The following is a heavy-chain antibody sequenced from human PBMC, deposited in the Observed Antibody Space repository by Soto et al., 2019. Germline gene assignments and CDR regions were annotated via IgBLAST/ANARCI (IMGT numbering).Heavy chain of an antibody. D-gene: IGHD5-18*01. V-gene: IGHV1-69*01. CDR3: ARWNRGVRVGYSYGYYYYYGMDV. J-gene: IGHJ6*02. Sequence: QVQLVQSGAEVKKPGSSVKVSCKASGGTFSSYAISWVRQAPGQGLEWMGGIIPIFGTANYAQKFQGRVTITADESTSTAYMELSSLRSEDTAVYYCARWNRGVRVGYSYGYYYYYGMDVWGQGTTVTVSS. CDR1: GGTFSSYA. CDR2: IIPIFGTA.